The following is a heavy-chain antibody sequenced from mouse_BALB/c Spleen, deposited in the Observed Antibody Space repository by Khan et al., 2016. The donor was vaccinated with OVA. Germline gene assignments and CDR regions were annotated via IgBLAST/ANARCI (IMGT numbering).Heavy chain of an antibody. CDR2: IFPGTGTT. CDR1: GYTFTSYW. D-gene: IGHD2-10*01. CDR3: ARAYFGNYEFAY. J-gene: IGHJ3*01. V-gene: IGHV1S132*01. Sequence: QVQLQQSGAELVKPGASVKLSCKTSGYTFTSYWIQWVKQRPGQGLGWIGEIFPGTGTTYYNENFKGKATLTVDTSSSPAFLQLSSLTSEDSAVYSYARAYFGNYEFAYWGQGTLVTVS.